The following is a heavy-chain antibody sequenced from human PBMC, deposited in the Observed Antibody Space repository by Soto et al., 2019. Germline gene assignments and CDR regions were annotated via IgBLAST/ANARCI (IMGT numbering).Heavy chain of an antibody. V-gene: IGHV1-69*01. Sequence: QVQLVQSGAEVKKPGSSVKVSCKASGGNFTSYAISWVRQAPGQGLEFMGGIVPLFGTTNYAHKFRGRVTITEDESTSTVYMELSSLTSEDTAVYYCAKASGRSWYNWFDPWGQGTLVTVST. J-gene: IGHJ5*02. CDR3: AKASGRSWYNWFDP. CDR2: IVPLFGTT. D-gene: IGHD6-13*01. CDR1: GGNFTSYA.